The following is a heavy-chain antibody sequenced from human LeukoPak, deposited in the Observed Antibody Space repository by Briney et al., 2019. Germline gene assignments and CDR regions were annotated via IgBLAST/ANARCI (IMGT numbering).Heavy chain of an antibody. D-gene: IGHD3-22*01. CDR1: VYTFTNYG. V-gene: IGHV1-18*01. J-gene: IGHJ4*02. CDR3: AREGYYYNSSGYYTWGGFDY. Sequence: GASLKVSCKASVYTFTNYGISWVRQAPGQGLEWMGWISAYNGNTNYAQKLQGRVTMTTDTSTSTAYMELRSLRSDDTAVYYCAREGYYYNSSGYYTWGGFDYWGQGTLVTVSS. CDR2: ISAYNGNT.